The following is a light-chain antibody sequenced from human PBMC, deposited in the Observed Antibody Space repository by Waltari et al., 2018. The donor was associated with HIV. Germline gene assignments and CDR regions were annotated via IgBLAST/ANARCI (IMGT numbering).Light chain of an antibody. V-gene: IGKV1-39*01. J-gene: IGKJ1*01. Sequence: IQMTQSPSSLSASVADRVTITCRASQTISSYLNWYQQKPENAPKLLIYAASSLQSGVPSRFSGSGSGTDFTLTISSLQPEDFATYYCQQSYSTPWTFGQGTKVEIK. CDR2: AAS. CDR1: QTISSY. CDR3: QQSYSTPWT.